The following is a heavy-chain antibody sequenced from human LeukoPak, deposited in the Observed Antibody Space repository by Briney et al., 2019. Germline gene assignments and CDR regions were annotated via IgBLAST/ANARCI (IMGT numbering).Heavy chain of an antibody. V-gene: IGHV3-30*03. CDR3: AVLPIAVAGTFYYYGMDV. CDR1: GFTFSSYG. D-gene: IGHD6-19*01. Sequence: GGSLRLSCAAPGFTFSSYGMHWVRQAPGKGLEWVAVISYDGSNKYYADSVKGRFTISRDNSKNTLYLQMNSLRAEDTAVYYCAVLPIAVAGTFYYYGMDVWGQGTTVTVSS. CDR2: ISYDGSNK. J-gene: IGHJ6*02.